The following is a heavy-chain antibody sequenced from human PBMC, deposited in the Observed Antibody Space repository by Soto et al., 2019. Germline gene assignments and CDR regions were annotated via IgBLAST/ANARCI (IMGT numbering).Heavy chain of an antibody. Sequence: QVQLVESGGGVVQPGRSLRLSCAASGFSFSRYGMHWVRQAPGKGLEWVAVIWFDGSNKYYADSVKGRFTISRDNPKNTLYLHMYSLSAEDTAVYYCTRANYGSGSNYYYGLDVWGQGTTVTVTS. V-gene: IGHV3-33*01. J-gene: IGHJ6*02. CDR1: GFSFSRYG. CDR2: IWFDGSNK. D-gene: IGHD3-10*01. CDR3: TRANYGSGSNYYYGLDV.